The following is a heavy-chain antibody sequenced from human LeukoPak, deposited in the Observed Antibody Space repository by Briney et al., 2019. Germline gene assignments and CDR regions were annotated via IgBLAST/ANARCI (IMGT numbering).Heavy chain of an antibody. D-gene: IGHD2-21*02. V-gene: IGHV3-48*02. CDR1: GFTFRNYA. Sequence: GGSLRLSCAASGFTFRNYAMHWVRQAPGKGLEWIPYITGTSTTIYYADSVKGRFTISRDNAKNSLYLQMNSLREEDTAVYYCAREPGFGDFYFDYWGQGTLVTVSS. CDR3: AREPGFGDFYFDY. CDR2: ITGTSTTI. J-gene: IGHJ4*02.